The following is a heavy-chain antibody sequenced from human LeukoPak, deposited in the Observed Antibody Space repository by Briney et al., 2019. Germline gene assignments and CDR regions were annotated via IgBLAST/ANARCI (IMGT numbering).Heavy chain of an antibody. Sequence: PSETLSLTCTVSGGSISSSSYYWGWIRQPPGTGLEWIGSIYYSGSTYYNPSLKSRVTISVDTSKNQFSLKLSSVTAADTAVYYCARDYGRTSGVRGVISALPSGVNWFDPWGQGTLVTVSS. CDR2: IYYSGST. CDR3: ARDYGRTSGVRGVISALPSGVNWFDP. V-gene: IGHV4-39*07. J-gene: IGHJ5*02. D-gene: IGHD3-10*01. CDR1: GGSISSSSYY.